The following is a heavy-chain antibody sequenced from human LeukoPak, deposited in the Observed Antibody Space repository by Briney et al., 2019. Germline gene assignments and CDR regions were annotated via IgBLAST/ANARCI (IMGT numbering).Heavy chain of an antibody. Sequence: SETLSLTCTVSGYSISSGYYWGWIRQPPGKGLEWIGSIYHSGSTYYNPSLKSRVTISVDTSKNQFSLKLSSVTAADTAVYYCARGRGYSYANDPWGQGTLVTVSS. CDR1: GYSISSGYY. CDR2: IYHSGST. J-gene: IGHJ5*02. CDR3: ARGRGYSYANDP. D-gene: IGHD5-18*01. V-gene: IGHV4-38-2*02.